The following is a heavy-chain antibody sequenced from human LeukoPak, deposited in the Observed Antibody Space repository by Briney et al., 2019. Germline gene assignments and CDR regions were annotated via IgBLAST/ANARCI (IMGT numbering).Heavy chain of an antibody. D-gene: IGHD1-26*01. CDR2: INPNSGGT. Sequence: GASVKVSCKASGYTFTSYYMHWVRQAPGQGLEWMGRINPNSGGTNYAQKFQGRVTMTRDTSISTAYMELSRLRSDDTAVYYCARGVRGSFQPLVYWGQGTLVTVSS. CDR3: ARGVRGSFQPLVY. J-gene: IGHJ4*02. V-gene: IGHV1-2*06. CDR1: GYTFTSYY.